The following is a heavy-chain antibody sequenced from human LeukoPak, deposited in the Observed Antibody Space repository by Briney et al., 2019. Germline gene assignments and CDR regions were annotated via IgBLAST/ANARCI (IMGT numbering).Heavy chain of an antibody. CDR1: GFTFSIYR. CDR3: ASDSRCTGITCPSPGADY. V-gene: IGHV3-7*01. CDR2: IKQDGSEK. J-gene: IGHJ4*02. D-gene: IGHD2-8*02. Sequence: GGSLRLSCAASGFTFSIYRMNWVRQAPGKGLEWVAKIKQDGSEKDYVDSVKGRFAISRDNTRNSLYLKMSSLRDEDTAVYYCASDSRCTGITCPSPGADYWGQGTLVTVSS.